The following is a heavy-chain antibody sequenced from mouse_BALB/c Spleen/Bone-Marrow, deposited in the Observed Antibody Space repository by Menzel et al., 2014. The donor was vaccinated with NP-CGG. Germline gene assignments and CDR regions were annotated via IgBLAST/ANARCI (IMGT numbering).Heavy chain of an antibody. V-gene: IGHV1-5*01. CDR2: IYPGNSGT. CDR3: TTVPRNAFDY. J-gene: IGHJ2*02. Sequence: VQLKQSGAVLARPGAAVKLSCKASGYTFSNYWMYWVKQRPGQGLEWFGTIYPGNSGTTFNQEFKNKAKLTVVTSTSTAYMELSSLTNEDSAVYYCTTVPRNAFDYWGQGTSLTVSS. CDR1: GYTFSNYW.